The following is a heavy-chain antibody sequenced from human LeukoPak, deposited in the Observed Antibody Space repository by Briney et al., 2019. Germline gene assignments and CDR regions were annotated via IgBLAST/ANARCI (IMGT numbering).Heavy chain of an antibody. V-gene: IGHV3-30*04. CDR3: AKDPHISSGYYAPLWG. D-gene: IGHD3-22*01. CDR2: ISYDGSNK. Sequence: AGGSLRLSCAASGFTFSSFAMHWVRQAPGKGLEWVAVISYDGSNKYYADSVKGRFTLSRDNSKNTLYLQMNSLRADDTAVYYCAKDPHISSGYYAPLWGWGQGTLVTVSS. CDR1: GFTFSSFA. J-gene: IGHJ4*02.